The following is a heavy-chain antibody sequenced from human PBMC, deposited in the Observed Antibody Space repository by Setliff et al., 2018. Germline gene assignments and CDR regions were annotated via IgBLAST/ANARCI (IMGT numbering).Heavy chain of an antibody. V-gene: IGHV4-30-4*08. Sequence: TLSLTCTVSGGSISSGDYYWSWIRQPPGKGLEWIEYIYYSGSTYYNPSLKSRVTISVDTSKNQFSLKLSSVTAADTAVYYCARAHSDIVVVPAAMRDAFDIWGQGTMVTVSS. CDR1: GGSISSGDYY. J-gene: IGHJ3*02. CDR2: IYYSGST. D-gene: IGHD2-2*01. CDR3: ARAHSDIVVVPAAMRDAFDI.